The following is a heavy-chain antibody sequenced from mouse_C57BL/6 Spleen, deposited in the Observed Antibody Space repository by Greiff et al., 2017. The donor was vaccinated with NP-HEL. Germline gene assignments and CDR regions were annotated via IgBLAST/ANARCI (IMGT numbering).Heavy chain of an antibody. V-gene: IGHV1-62-3*01. CDR1: GYTFTSYW. Sequence: QVQLQQPGAELVKPGASVKLSCKASGYTFTSYWMHWVKQRPGRGLEWIGRIDPNSGGTKYHQKFKGKATLTVDKSSSTAYMQLSSLTSEDSAVYYCAIWDYGSSPWFAYWGQGTLVTVSA. D-gene: IGHD1-1*01. J-gene: IGHJ3*01. CDR2: IDPNSGGT. CDR3: AIWDYGSSPWFAY.